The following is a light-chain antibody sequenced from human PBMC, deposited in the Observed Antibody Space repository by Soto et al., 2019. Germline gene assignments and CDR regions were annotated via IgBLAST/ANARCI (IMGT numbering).Light chain of an antibody. V-gene: IGKV3-20*01. Sequence: EIVLTQSPGTLSLSPGERATLSCRASQSVSSSYLAWYQQKPGQAPRLLIYGASSRATGIPARFSGSGSGTDFTLTISRLEPEDFAVYYCQHYCSSPPVTFGPGTKVDIK. CDR3: QHYCSSPPVT. CDR2: GAS. CDR1: QSVSSSY. J-gene: IGKJ3*01.